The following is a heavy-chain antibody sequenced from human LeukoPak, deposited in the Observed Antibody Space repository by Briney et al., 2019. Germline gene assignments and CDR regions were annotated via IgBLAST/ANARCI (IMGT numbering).Heavy chain of an antibody. CDR2: IKRDGSEK. CDR1: GFTFNSYW. J-gene: IGHJ4*02. D-gene: IGHD6-19*01. V-gene: IGHV3-7*03. Sequence: GGSLRLSCAASGFTFNSYWMNWVRQAPGEGLEWVANIKRDGSEKYYVDSVKGRFTISRDNAKNSPDLQMNSLRVEDTAVYYCARLGPASSGWPESFDYWGQGTLVTVSS. CDR3: ARLGPASSGWPESFDY.